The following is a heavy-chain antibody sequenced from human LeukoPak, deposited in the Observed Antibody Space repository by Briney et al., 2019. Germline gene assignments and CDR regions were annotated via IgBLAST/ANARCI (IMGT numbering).Heavy chain of an antibody. CDR1: GGAFSSYA. D-gene: IGHD3-10*01. V-gene: IGHV1-69*13. CDR2: IISIFGTA. J-gene: IGHJ6*03. CDR3: ARDRDYGSGSYPYYYYMDV. Sequence: SVKVSCKASGGAFSSYAISWVRQAPGQGLEWMGGIISIFGTANYAQKFQGRVTITADESTSTAYMELSSLRSEDTAVYYCARDRDYGSGSYPYYYYMDVWGKGTTVTISS.